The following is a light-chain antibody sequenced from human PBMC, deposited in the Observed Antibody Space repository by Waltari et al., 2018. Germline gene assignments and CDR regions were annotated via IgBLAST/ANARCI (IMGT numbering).Light chain of an antibody. J-gene: IGLJ3*02. CDR1: SSDVGGYNF. Sequence: QSALTQPRPVSGSPGQSVTIPCTGTSSDVGGYNFVPWYPQPPGTAPQPIIFDGTGRPSGVPVRFSGSKSGNTASLTISGLQAEDEADYYCCSYAGRYTFVLFGGGTKLSVL. CDR2: DGT. V-gene: IGLV2-11*01. CDR3: CSYAGRYTFVL.